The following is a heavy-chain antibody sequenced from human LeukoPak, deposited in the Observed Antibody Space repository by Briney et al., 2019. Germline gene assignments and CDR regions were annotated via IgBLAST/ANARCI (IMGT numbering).Heavy chain of an antibody. J-gene: IGHJ6*02. Sequence: PGRSPRLSCAASGFTFSSYGMHWVSQAPGKGLEWVAVISYDGSNKYYADSVKGRFTISRDNSKNTLYLQMNSLRAEDTAVYYCAKVRRDIVVVPAAMQADYYYGMDVWGQGTTVTVSS. CDR2: ISYDGSNK. CDR1: GFTFSSYG. D-gene: IGHD2-2*01. V-gene: IGHV3-30*18. CDR3: AKVRRDIVVVPAAMQADYYYGMDV.